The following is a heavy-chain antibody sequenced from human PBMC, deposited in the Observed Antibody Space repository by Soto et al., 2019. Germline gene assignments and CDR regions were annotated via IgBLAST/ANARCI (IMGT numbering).Heavy chain of an antibody. J-gene: IGHJ6*02. V-gene: IGHV1-46*01. Sequence: QVQLVQSGAEVKKPGASVKVSCKASGYTFTSYYMHWVRQAPGQGLEWMGIINPSGGSTSYAQKFKGRVTMTRDTSTSTVYMELSSLRSEDTAVYYCARKSVVATRGPSYYYYGMDVWGQGTTVTVSS. CDR2: INPSGGST. D-gene: IGHD5-12*01. CDR3: ARKSVVATRGPSYYYYGMDV. CDR1: GYTFTSYY.